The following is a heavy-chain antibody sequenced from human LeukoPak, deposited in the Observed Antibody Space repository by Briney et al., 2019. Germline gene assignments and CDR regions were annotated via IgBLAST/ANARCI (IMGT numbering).Heavy chain of an antibody. Sequence: SGTLSLTCVVSGGSVSSSNWWSWVRQPPGKGLEWIGEISYSGSTNYNPSLKSRVTVSVDKSKNQLSLELSSVTAADTAVYYCARGGSWYLSFWGQGTLVTVSS. CDR2: ISYSGST. V-gene: IGHV4-4*02. J-gene: IGHJ4*02. CDR1: GGSVSSSNW. CDR3: ARGGSWYLSF. D-gene: IGHD6-13*01.